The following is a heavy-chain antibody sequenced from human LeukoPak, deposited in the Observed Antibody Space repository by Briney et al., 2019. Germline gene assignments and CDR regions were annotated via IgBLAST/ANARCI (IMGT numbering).Heavy chain of an antibody. CDR3: ARRDSRGWGFDY. CDR1: GSIFTSYW. J-gene: IGHJ4*02. D-gene: IGHD6-19*01. V-gene: IGHV5-51*01. Sequence: PGESLQISCQGSGSIFTSYWIGCVRQLPGKGLEWMGIIYPGDSDTRYSPSFQGQVTISADKSTSTAYLQWSSLKASDTAMYYCARRDSRGWGFDYWGQGTLVTVSS. CDR2: IYPGDSDT.